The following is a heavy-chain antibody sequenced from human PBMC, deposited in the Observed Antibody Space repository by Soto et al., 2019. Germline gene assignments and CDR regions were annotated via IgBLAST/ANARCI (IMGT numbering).Heavy chain of an antibody. CDR3: ARDVESGYSYGYGYFDY. CDR1: GYTFTSHG. CDR2: ISAYNGNT. Sequence: ASVKVSCKASGYTFTSHGISWVRQAPGQGLEWMGWISAYNGNTNYAQKLQGRVTMTTDTSTSTAYMELRSLRSDDTAVYYCARDVESGYSYGYGYFDYWGQGTLVTVSS. J-gene: IGHJ4*02. V-gene: IGHV1-18*01. D-gene: IGHD5-18*01.